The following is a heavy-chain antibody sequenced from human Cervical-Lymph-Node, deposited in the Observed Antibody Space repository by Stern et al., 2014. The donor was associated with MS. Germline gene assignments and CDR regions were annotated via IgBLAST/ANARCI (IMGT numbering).Heavy chain of an antibody. V-gene: IGHV3-7*01. CDR3: ARGSSGWFPLYYFDY. CDR2: IRQDESER. Sequence: EVQLVESGGGLVQPGGSLRLSCGVSGFSFSNYWMTWVRQAPGKGLEWEANIRQDESERYDGESVKGRFTISRDNAEGSLYLQMNILRVEDTAIYYCARGSSGWFPLYYFDYWGQGTLVTISS. CDR1: GFSFSNYW. D-gene: IGHD6-13*01. J-gene: IGHJ4*02.